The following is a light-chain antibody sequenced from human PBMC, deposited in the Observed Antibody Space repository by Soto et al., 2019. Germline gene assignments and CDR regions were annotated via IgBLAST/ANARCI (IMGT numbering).Light chain of an antibody. J-gene: IGKJ2*01. V-gene: IGKV1-5*01. CDR2: DDD. CDR1: QSISSW. CDR3: QQYNSYSPT. Sequence: DIQMTQSPSTLSASVGDRVTITCRASQSISSWLAWYQQKPGKAPKLLIYDDDSLESGVPSRFSGSGYGTEFTLTISSLQPDHCATYYCQQYNSYSPTFGQGTKLEIK.